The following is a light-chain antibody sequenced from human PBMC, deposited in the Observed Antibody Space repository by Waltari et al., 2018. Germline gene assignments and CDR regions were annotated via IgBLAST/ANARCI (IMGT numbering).Light chain of an antibody. V-gene: IGKV3-20*01. CDR1: QTVRTTY. Sequence: CRASQTVRTTYLAWYQQKPGQAPTLLIYGASSRATGIPDRFSGRGSGTDFSLTISSLEPEDFAVYYCQQYDISPRTFGGGTKVEIK. CDR3: QQYDISPRT. J-gene: IGKJ4*01. CDR2: GAS.